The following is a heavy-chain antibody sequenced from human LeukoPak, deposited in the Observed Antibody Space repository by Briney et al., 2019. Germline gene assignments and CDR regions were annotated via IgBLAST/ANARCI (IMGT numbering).Heavy chain of an antibody. CDR3: ARDSPLSFDI. CDR1: GFTFSTYS. V-gene: IGHV3-21*01. J-gene: IGHJ3*02. Sequence: GGSLRLSCAASGFTFSTYSMNWVRQAPGKGLEWVSSISSSSSFIYYADSVKGRFTISRDNAKNSVYLQMNSLRAEDTAVYYCARDSPLSFDIWGQGTMVTVS. CDR2: ISSSSSFI.